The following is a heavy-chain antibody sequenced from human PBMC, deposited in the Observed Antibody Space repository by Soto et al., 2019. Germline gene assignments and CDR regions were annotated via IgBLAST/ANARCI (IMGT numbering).Heavy chain of an antibody. J-gene: IGHJ1*01. V-gene: IGHV3-23*01. D-gene: IGHD3-16*01. CDR2: ISGSGGST. Sequence: PGGSLRLSCAASGFTFSSYAMSWVRQAPGKGLEWVSAISGSGGSTYYADSVKGRFTISRDNSKNTLYLQMNSLKIEDTAVYYCTTDSRTIMPEVRFGFWGHGTLVTVSS. CDR3: TTDSRTIMPEVRFGF. CDR1: GFTFSSYA.